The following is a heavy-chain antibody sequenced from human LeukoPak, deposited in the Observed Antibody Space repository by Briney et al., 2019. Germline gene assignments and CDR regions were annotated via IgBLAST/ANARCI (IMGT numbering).Heavy chain of an antibody. CDR2: INPSAGST. CDR3: ARANVSRIAARPIYYYGMDV. Sequence: GASVKVSCKASGYTFTSYYMHWVRQAPGQGFEWVGIINPSAGSTSYSPKFQGRVTMTRDTSTSTVYMELSSLRSEDTAVYYCARANVSRIAARPIYYYGMDVWGQGTTVTVSS. CDR1: GYTFTSYY. J-gene: IGHJ6*02. D-gene: IGHD6-6*01. V-gene: IGHV1-46*01.